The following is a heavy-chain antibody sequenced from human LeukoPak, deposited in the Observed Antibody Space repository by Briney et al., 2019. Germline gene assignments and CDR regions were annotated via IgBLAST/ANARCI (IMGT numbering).Heavy chain of an antibody. J-gene: IGHJ6*02. V-gene: IGHV1-46*01. CDR1: GYTFTSNY. Sequence: ASVKVSCKASGYTFTSNYIHWVRQAPGQGLEWMGMIYPRDGSTSYAQKFQGRVTVTRDTSTSTVHMELSGLRSEDTAVYYCARGCHPVGYYYYGMDVWGQGTTVTVSS. CDR2: IYPRDGST. D-gene: IGHD4-23*01. CDR3: ARGCHPVGYYYYGMDV.